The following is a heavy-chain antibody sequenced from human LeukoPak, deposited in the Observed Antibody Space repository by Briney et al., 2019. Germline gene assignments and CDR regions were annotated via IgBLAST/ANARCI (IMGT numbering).Heavy chain of an antibody. Sequence: SETLSLTCTVSGGSIRSYYWSWIRQPPGKGLEWIGYIYYSGSTSYNPSLKSRVTISVDTSKNQFSLKLSSVTAADTAVYYCARDYYYDSSGYYSIFDYWGQGTLVTVSS. CDR2: IYYSGST. CDR1: GGSIRSYY. V-gene: IGHV4-59*01. CDR3: ARDYYYDSSGYYSIFDY. D-gene: IGHD3-22*01. J-gene: IGHJ4*02.